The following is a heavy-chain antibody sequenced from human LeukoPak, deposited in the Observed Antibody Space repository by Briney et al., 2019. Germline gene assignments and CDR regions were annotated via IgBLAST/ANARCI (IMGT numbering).Heavy chain of an antibody. CDR1: GFAFSFFA. J-gene: IGHJ5*01. D-gene: IGHD6-19*01. CDR3: AKPISGGLAVTADWFDP. CDR2: INANSGTR. V-gene: IGHV3-23*01. Sequence: GGSLRLSCEASGFAFSFFAMSWLRPPPGKGLECVSTINANSGTRSYAASVRGRFTISRDNSKNTVYLQLNTLRAEDTAVYYCAKPISGGLAVTADWFDPWGQGTLVVVSS.